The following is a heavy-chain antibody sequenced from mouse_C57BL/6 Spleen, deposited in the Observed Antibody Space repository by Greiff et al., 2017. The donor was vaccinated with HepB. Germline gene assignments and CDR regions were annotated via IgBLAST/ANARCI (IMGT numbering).Heavy chain of an antibody. D-gene: IGHD2-2*01. V-gene: IGHV5-6*01. CDR1: GFTFSSYG. Sequence: EVMLVESGGDLVKPGGSLKLSCAASGFTFSSYGMSWVRQTPDKRLEWVATISSGGSYTYYPDSVKGRFTISRDNAKNTLYLQMSSLKSEDTAMYYCASHEWLPYYYAMDYWGQGTSVTVSS. CDR3: ASHEWLPYYYAMDY. J-gene: IGHJ4*01. CDR2: ISSGGSYT.